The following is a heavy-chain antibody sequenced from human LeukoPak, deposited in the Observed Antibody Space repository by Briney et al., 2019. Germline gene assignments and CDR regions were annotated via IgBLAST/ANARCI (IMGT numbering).Heavy chain of an antibody. V-gene: IGHV3-9*01. J-gene: IGHJ4*02. Sequence: GRSLRLSCAASGFTFDDYAMHWVRQAPGKGLEWVSGISWNSGSIGYADSVKGRFTISRDNAKNSLYLQMNSLRAEDTALYYCAKDSSSGSCQLQYFDYWGQGTLVTVSS. CDR3: AKDSSSGSCQLQYFDY. D-gene: IGHD1-26*01. CDR1: GFTFDDYA. CDR2: ISWNSGSI.